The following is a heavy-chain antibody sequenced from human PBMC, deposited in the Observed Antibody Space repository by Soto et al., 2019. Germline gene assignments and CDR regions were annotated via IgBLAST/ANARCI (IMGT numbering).Heavy chain of an antibody. J-gene: IGHJ4*02. CDR2: ISGGGGST. Sequence: GGSLRLSCAASGFTFSSYAMSWVRQAPGKGLEWVSAISGGGGSTYYADSVKGRSTISRDNSKNTLYLQMNSLRAEDTAVYYCAKDGRRWDLPADYWGQGALVTVSS. CDR1: GFTFSSYA. CDR3: AKDGRRWDLPADY. D-gene: IGHD1-26*01. V-gene: IGHV3-23*01.